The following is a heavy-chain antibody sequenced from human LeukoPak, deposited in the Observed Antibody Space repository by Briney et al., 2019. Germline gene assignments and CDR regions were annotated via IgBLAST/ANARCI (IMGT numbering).Heavy chain of an antibody. CDR1: GYSIISGYY. D-gene: IGHD2-2*01. J-gene: IGHJ5*02. V-gene: IGHV4-38-2*01. CDR2: IYHSGST. CDR3: ASFVIVPAATGGWFDP. Sequence: SETLSLTCAVSGYSIISGYYWGWIRQPPGKGLEWIGSIYHSGSTYYNPSLKSRVTISVDTSKNQFSLKLSSVTAADTAVYYCASFVIVPAATGGWFDPWGQGTLVTVSS.